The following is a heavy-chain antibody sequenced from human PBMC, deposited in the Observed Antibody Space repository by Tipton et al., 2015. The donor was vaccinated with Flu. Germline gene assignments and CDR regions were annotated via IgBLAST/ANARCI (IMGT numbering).Heavy chain of an antibody. J-gene: IGHJ5*02. CDR1: GASINSGAYY. Sequence: LRLFCTVSGASINSGAYYWNWIRQPAGKGLEWIGRFHISGNTDYNPSLGRRATISADTSSNQFSLTLTSVTVADTAVYYCTRAPGSSGYYPWGQGTLVTVSS. CDR3: TRAPGSSGYYP. V-gene: IGHV4-61*02. CDR2: FHISGNT. D-gene: IGHD3-22*01.